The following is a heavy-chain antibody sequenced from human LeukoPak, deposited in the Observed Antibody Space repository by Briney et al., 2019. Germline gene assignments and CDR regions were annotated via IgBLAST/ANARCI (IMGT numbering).Heavy chain of an antibody. V-gene: IGHV3-7*01. CDR1: GFTFSSSW. D-gene: IGHD1-7*01. CDR3: TRNREWNLWDY. CDR2: IKYDSSQK. Sequence: GGSLRLSCAASGFTFSSSWMTWVRQTPGKGLEWVANIKYDSSQKDYVDSVRGRFTISRDNAKNALYLQMNTLRVEDTAMYYCTRNREWNLWDYWGQRTLVTVSS. J-gene: IGHJ4*02.